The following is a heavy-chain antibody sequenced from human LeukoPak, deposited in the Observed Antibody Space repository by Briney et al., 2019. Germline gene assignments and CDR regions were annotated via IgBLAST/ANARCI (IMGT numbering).Heavy chain of an antibody. Sequence: ASVKVSCKASGYTFTSYGISWVRQAPGQGLEWMGWISAYNGNTNYAQKLQGRVTMTTDTSTTTAYMELRSLRSDDTAVYYCARMSYGSGSYYYYYYMDVWGKGTTVTISS. J-gene: IGHJ6*03. CDR1: GYTFTSYG. V-gene: IGHV1-18*01. D-gene: IGHD3-10*01. CDR3: ARMSYGSGSYYYYYYMDV. CDR2: ISAYNGNT.